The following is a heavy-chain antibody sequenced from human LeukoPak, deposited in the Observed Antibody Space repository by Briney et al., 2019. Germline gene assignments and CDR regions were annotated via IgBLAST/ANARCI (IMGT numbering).Heavy chain of an antibody. D-gene: IGHD3-10*01. CDR1: GGSFSGYY. CDR3: ARVLRYYYGSGSPPFDY. J-gene: IGHJ4*02. CDR2: INHSGST. Sequence: SETLSLTCAVYGGSFSGYYWSWIRQPPGKGLEWIGEINHSGSTNYNPSLKSRVTISVDTSKNQFSLKLSSVTAADTAVYYCARVLRYYYGSGSPPFDYWGQGTLVTVSS. V-gene: IGHV4-34*01.